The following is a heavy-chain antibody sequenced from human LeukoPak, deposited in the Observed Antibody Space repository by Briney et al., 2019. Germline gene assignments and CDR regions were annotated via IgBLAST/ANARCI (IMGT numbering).Heavy chain of an antibody. CDR3: ASTLSGDSSGYSYYFDY. D-gene: IGHD3-22*01. V-gene: IGHV1-18*01. Sequence: GGSVKVSCKASGYTFTSYGISWVRQAPGQGLEWMGWISAYNGNTNYAQKLQGRVTMTTDTSTSTAYMELRSLRSDDTALYYCASTLSGDSSGYSYYFDYWGQGTLVTVSS. CDR2: ISAYNGNT. CDR1: GYTFTSYG. J-gene: IGHJ4*02.